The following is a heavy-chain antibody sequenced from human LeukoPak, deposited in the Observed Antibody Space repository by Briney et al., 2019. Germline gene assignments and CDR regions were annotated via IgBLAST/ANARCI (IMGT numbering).Heavy chain of an antibody. Sequence: ASVKVSCKASGYTFSNYDINWVRQATGQGLEWMGWMNPSSGNTGYAQKFQDRVTMTRNTTISTAYMQLSSLNSEDTAVYYCARDLTGSGWDFDYWGQGTLVTVSS. CDR1: GYTFSNYD. J-gene: IGHJ4*02. V-gene: IGHV1-8*01. CDR3: ARDLTGSGWDFDY. D-gene: IGHD6-19*01. CDR2: MNPSSGNT.